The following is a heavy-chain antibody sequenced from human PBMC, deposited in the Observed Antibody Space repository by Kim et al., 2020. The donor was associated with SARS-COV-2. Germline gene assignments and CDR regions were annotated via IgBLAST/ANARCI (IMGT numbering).Heavy chain of an antibody. D-gene: IGHD3-10*01. V-gene: IGHV4-34*01. Sequence: SETLSLTCAVYGGSFSGYYWSWIRQPPGKGLEWIGEINHSGSTNYNPSLKSRVTISVDTSKNQFSLKLSSVTAADTAGYYFAGEDGSGQYGLAAWGHGTT. CDR2: INHSGST. CDR3: AGEDGSGQYGLAA. CDR1: GGSFSGYY. J-gene: IGHJ6*02.